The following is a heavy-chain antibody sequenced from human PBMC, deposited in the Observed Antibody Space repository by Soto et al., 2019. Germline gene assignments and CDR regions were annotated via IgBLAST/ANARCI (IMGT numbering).Heavy chain of an antibody. CDR3: TRNRDDFLTGYHLEGYYYGMDV. CDR2: IYRGGST. V-gene: IGHV3-53*04. J-gene: IGHJ6*02. D-gene: IGHD3-9*01. Sequence: APGKGLEWVSVIYRGGSTYYADYVKGRFTISRHNSKNTLYLQMSSLRGEDTAMYYCTRNRDDFLTGYHLEGYYYGMDVWGQGTTVTVSS.